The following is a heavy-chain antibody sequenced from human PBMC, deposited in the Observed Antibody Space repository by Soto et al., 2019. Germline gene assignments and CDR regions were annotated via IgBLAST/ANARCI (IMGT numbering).Heavy chain of an antibody. CDR3: AKDKLAAAGTSLSGDYYYYGMDV. CDR2: ISYDGSNK. CDR1: GFTFSSYG. J-gene: IGHJ6*02. V-gene: IGHV3-30*18. Sequence: GGSLRLSCAASGFTFSSYGMHWVRQAPGKGLEWVAVISYDGSNKYYADSVKGRFTISRDNSKNTLYLQMNSLRAEDTAVYYCAKDKLAAAGTSLSGDYYYYGMDVWGQGTTVTVSS. D-gene: IGHD6-13*01.